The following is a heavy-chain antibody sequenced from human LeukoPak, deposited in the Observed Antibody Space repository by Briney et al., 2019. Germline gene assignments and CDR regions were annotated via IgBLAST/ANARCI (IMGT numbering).Heavy chain of an antibody. CDR1: GFTFSSYE. J-gene: IGHJ4*02. Sequence: GGSLRLSCAASGFTFSSYEINWVRQAPGKGLVWVSHISSDGSTTTYAGSVKGRFTISRDNARNTLFLQMKSLRAEDTAVYYCVRDRGGLPVVYWGQGSLVTVSS. CDR3: VRDRGGLPVVY. V-gene: IGHV3-74*01. D-gene: IGHD3-10*01. CDR2: ISSDGSTT.